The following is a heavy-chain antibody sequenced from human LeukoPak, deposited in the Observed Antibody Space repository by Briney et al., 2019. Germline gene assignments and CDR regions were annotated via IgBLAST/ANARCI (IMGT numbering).Heavy chain of an antibody. Sequence: PSETLSLTCTVSGGSISSYYWSWIRQPAGKGLEWIGRIYTSGSTNYNPSLKSRVTMSVDTSKNQFSLKLSSVTAADTAVYYCARTPLAVAGINWFDPWGQGTLVTVSS. D-gene: IGHD6-19*01. CDR3: ARTPLAVAGINWFDP. CDR1: GGSISSYY. CDR2: IYTSGST. V-gene: IGHV4-4*07. J-gene: IGHJ5*02.